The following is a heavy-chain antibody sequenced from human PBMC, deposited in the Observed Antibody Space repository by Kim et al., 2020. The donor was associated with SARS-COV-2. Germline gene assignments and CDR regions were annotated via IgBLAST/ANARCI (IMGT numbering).Heavy chain of an antibody. J-gene: IGHJ6*02. CDR2: ISGSGGST. V-gene: IGHV3-23*01. D-gene: IGHD3-10*01. CDR1: GFTFSSYA. CDR3: AKDLGGWDYYGSGSYHFSRFYYYYGMDV. Sequence: GGSLRLSCAASGFTFSSYAMSWVRQAPGKGLEWVSAISGSGGSTYYADSVKGRFTISRDNSKNTLYLQMNSLRAEDTAVYYCAKDLGGWDYYGSGSYHFSRFYYYYGMDVWGQGTTVTVSS.